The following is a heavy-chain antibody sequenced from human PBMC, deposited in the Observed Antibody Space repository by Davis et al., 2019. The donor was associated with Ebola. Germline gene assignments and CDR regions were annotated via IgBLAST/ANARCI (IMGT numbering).Heavy chain of an antibody. CDR3: ARDRSLIARNRDYYYSGMDV. V-gene: IGHV1-69*04. CDR2: IIPILGIA. Sequence: SVTVSCKASGGTFSSYAISWVRQAPGQGLEWMGRIIPILGIANYAQKFQGRVTITADKSTSTAYMELSSLRSEDTAVYYCARDRSLIARNRDYYYSGMDVWGQGTTVTVSS. CDR1: GGTFSSYA. J-gene: IGHJ6*02. D-gene: IGHD2/OR15-2a*01.